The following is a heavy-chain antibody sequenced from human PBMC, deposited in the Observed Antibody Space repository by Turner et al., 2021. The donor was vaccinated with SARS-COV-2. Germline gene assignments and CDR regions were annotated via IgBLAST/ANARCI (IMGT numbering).Heavy chain of an antibody. Sequence: VHLVAYGGGLVQPVGSLILSCSVSGFTFSRYWMHWVRQVPGKGLVWVSRINSDGSSTTYADCVKGRFTISRDNAKNTLYVQMNSLRAEDTAVYYCASDYHDSSGYYHYGVDVWGQGTTVTVSS. CDR2: INSDGSST. D-gene: IGHD3-22*01. CDR3: ASDYHDSSGYYHYGVDV. CDR1: GFTFSRYW. J-gene: IGHJ6*02. V-gene: IGHV3-74*01.